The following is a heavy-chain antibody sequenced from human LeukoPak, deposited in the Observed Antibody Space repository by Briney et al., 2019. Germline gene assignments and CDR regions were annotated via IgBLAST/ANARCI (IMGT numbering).Heavy chain of an antibody. V-gene: IGHV4-59*01. J-gene: IGHJ6*03. Sequence: SETLSLTCPVSDDSITMYYWTWIRQPPGKGLEWIGYIYYSGSTNYNPSLKSRVTISVDTSKNQFSLKLTSVTAADTAVYYCARTTEGGYTYGYFYYYYMDVWGKGTTVTISS. CDR1: DDSITMYY. D-gene: IGHD5-18*01. CDR2: IYYSGST. CDR3: ARTTEGGYTYGYFYYYYMDV.